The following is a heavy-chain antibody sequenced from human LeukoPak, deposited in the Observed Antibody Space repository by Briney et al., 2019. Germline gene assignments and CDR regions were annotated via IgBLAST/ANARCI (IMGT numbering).Heavy chain of an antibody. CDR3: ARGATGAFDI. CDR2: IYYSGST. D-gene: IGHD1-26*01. Sequence: SQTLSLTCTVSGGSISSGGYYWSWIRQHPGKGLEWIGYIYYSGSTYYNPSLKSRVTISVDRSKNQFSLKLSSVTAADTAVYYCARGATGAFDIWGQGTMVTVSS. J-gene: IGHJ3*02. V-gene: IGHV4-31*03. CDR1: GGSISSGGYY.